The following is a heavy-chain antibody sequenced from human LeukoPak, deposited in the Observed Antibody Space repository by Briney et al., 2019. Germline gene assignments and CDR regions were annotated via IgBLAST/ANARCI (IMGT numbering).Heavy chain of an antibody. Sequence: PSETLSLTCAVYGGSFSGYYWSWIRHPPGKGLEWIGEINHSGSTNYNPSLKSRVTISVDTSKNQFSLKLSSVTAADTAVYYCARGRAAAGRGCFAYWGQGTLVTVSS. CDR3: ARGRAAAGRGCFAY. V-gene: IGHV4-34*01. CDR1: GGSFSGYY. J-gene: IGHJ4*02. D-gene: IGHD6-13*01. CDR2: INHSGST.